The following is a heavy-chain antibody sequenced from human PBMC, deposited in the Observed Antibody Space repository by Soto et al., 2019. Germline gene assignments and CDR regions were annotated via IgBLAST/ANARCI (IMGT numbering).Heavy chain of an antibody. CDR3: ARHSIVGYCSGGSCHEYYYGMDV. Sequence: SVKVSCKASGGTFSSYAISWVRQAPGQGLEWMGGIIPIFGTANYAQKFQGRVTMTRDTSTSTVYMELSSLRSEDTAVYYCARHSIVGYCSGGSCHEYYYGMDVWGQGTTVTVSS. CDR1: GGTFSSYA. J-gene: IGHJ6*02. D-gene: IGHD2-15*01. CDR2: IIPIFGTA. V-gene: IGHV1-69*05.